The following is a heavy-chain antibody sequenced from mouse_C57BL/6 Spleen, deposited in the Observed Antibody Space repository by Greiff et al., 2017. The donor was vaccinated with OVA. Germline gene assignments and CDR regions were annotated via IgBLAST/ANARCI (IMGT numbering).Heavy chain of an antibody. Sequence: QVHVKQSGAELVKPGASVKLSCKASGYAFTSYWMNWVKQRPGKGLEWIGQIYPGDGGTNYNGKFKGKATLTADKSSSTAYMQLSSLTSEDSAVYYCARRNGYDEGGCDYWGQGTTLTVSS. J-gene: IGHJ2*01. CDR2: IYPGDGGT. CDR1: GYAFTSYW. V-gene: IGHV1-80*01. D-gene: IGHD2-2*01. CDR3: ARRNGYDEGGCDY.